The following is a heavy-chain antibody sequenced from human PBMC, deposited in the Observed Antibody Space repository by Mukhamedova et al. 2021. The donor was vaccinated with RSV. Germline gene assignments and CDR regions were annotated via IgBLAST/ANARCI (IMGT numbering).Heavy chain of an antibody. D-gene: IGHD6-13*01. CDR2: IYYSGST. V-gene: IGHV4-59*08. CDR3: SRQSSSWYA. J-gene: IGHJ1*01. Sequence: WSWIRQPPGKGLEWIGYIYYSGSTNYNPSLKSRVTISVDTSKNQFSLNLSSLPASSTALYSLSRQSSSWYAWGQGTLVTVS.